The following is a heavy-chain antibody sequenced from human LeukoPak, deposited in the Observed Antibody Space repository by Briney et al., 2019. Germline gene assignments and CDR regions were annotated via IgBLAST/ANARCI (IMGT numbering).Heavy chain of an antibody. Sequence: PGGSLRLSCAASGFTFSDYYMSWIRQAPGKGLEWVSYISSSGSTIYYADSVKGRFTISRDNAKNSLYLQMNSLRAEDTAVYYCAEKTPDTAMVPYFDYWGQGTLVTVSS. V-gene: IGHV3-11*01. J-gene: IGHJ4*02. D-gene: IGHD5-18*01. CDR1: GFTFSDYY. CDR3: AEKTPDTAMVPYFDY. CDR2: ISSSGSTI.